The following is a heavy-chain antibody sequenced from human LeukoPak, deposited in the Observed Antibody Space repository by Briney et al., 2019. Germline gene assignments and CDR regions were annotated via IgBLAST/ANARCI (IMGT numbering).Heavy chain of an antibody. Sequence: SETLSLTCTVTGGSISGYYWNWIRQPPGGGLEWIGYIYYDGNTNYSPSVKSQVTISVDMSKNQVSLRLSSVTADDTAVYYCARDQGISSDLDAFDIWGQGTMVTVSS. D-gene: IGHD3-10*01. CDR3: ARDQGISSDLDAFDI. CDR2: IYYDGNT. CDR1: GGSISGYY. V-gene: IGHV4-59*01. J-gene: IGHJ3*02.